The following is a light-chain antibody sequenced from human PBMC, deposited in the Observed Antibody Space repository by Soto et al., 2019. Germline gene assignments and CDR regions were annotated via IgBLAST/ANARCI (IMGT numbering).Light chain of an antibody. V-gene: IGKV1-13*02. J-gene: IGKJ5*01. CDR3: QQFNSYPVIT. CDR2: DAS. CDR1: HGISSA. Sequence: AIQLTQSPSSLSASVGDRVTITCRASHGISSALAWYQQKPGKAPKLLIYDASSLESGVPSRFSGSGSGTDFTLTISSLQPEDFATYYCQQFNSYPVITFGQGTRLEIK.